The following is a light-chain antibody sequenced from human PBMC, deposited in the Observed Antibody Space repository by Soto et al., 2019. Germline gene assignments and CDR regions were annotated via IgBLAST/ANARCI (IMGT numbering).Light chain of an antibody. CDR1: SSDVGAYNY. J-gene: IGLJ1*01. CDR2: EVT. V-gene: IGLV2-8*01. Sequence: QSALTQPPSASGSLGQSVTISCTGTSSDVGAYNYVSWHQQHPGKAPKLMIYEVTRRPSGVPDRFSGSKSGNTASLNVSGLQAEGEADYYCCSYADNNDYVFGTGTKLTVL. CDR3: CSYADNNDYV.